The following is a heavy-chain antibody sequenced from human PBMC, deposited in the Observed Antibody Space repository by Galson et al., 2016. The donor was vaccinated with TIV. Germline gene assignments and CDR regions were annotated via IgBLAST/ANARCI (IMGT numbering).Heavy chain of an antibody. J-gene: IGHJ3*02. CDR3: ARDGARVGAHDAFDI. V-gene: IGHV3-11*06. D-gene: IGHD3-16*01. Sequence: SLRLSCAASGFTFSDYYMNWVRQPPGKGLEWISYISSGRSSSPIYVDSVKGRVTISRDNANNSLYLQMNSLRAEDTAVYYCARDGARVGAHDAFDIWGQGTMVTVSS. CDR2: ISSGRSSSP. CDR1: GFTFSDYY.